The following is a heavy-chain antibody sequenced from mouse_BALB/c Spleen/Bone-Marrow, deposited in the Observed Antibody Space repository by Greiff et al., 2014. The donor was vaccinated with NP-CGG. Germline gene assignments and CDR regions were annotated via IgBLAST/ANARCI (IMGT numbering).Heavy chain of an antibody. V-gene: IGHV2-9*02. CDR3: ARITTATGAMDY. D-gene: IGHD1-2*01. CDR1: GFSLTSYG. CDR2: IWADGST. J-gene: IGHJ4*01. Sequence: VQRVESGPGLVAPSQSLSITCTVSGFSLTSYGVHWVRQPPGKGLEWLGVIWADGSTNYNSALMSRLSIRKDSSKSQVFLKMNSLQTDDTAMYYCARITTATGAMDYWGQGTSVTVSS.